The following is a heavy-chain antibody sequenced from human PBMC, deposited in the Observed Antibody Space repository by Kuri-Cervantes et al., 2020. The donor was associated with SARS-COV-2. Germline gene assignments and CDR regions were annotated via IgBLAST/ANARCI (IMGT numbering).Heavy chain of an antibody. Sequence: ASVKVSCKVSGYTLTELSMHWVRQAPGKGLEWMGGFDPEDGETIYAQKFQGRVTMTEDTSASTAYMELSSLRSEDTAVYYCARGLSRASLNRGVIPSDAFDIWGQGTMVTVSS. CDR1: GYTLTELS. J-gene: IGHJ3*02. CDR3: ARGLSRASLNRGVIPSDAFDI. V-gene: IGHV1-24*01. CDR2: FDPEDGET. D-gene: IGHD3-10*01.